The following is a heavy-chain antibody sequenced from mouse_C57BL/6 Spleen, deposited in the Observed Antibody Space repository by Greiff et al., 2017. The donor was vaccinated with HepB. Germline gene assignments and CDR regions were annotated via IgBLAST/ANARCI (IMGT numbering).Heavy chain of an antibody. V-gene: IGHV1-50*01. D-gene: IGHD2-1*01. Sequence: QVQLQQPGAELVKPGASVKLSCKASGYTFTSYWMQWVKQRPGQGLEWIGEIDPSDSYTNYNQKFKGKATLTVDTSSSTAYMQLSSLTSEDSAVYYCARGGNSLFDYWGQGTTLTVSS. J-gene: IGHJ2*01. CDR3: ARGGNSLFDY. CDR2: IDPSDSYT. CDR1: GYTFTSYW.